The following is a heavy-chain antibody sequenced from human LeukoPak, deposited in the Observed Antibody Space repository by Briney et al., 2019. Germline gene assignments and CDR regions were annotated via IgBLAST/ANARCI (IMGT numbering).Heavy chain of an antibody. CDR2: IYYNGST. V-gene: IGHV4-39*01. CDR1: GGSISSSSYY. Sequence: SQSLSLTCTVSGGSISSSSYYWGWLRQPPGKGLEGIGSIYYNGSTYYNPSLKSRVTISVDTSKDQCSLKLSSVTAADTAVYYCARQCYDSSGYYVLDYWGQGTLVTVSS. CDR3: ARQCYDSSGYYVLDY. D-gene: IGHD3-22*01. J-gene: IGHJ4*02.